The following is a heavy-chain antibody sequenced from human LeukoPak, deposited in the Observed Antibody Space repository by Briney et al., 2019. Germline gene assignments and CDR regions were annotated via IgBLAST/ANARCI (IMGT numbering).Heavy chain of an antibody. V-gene: IGHV3-7*01. J-gene: IGHJ4*02. D-gene: IGHD2-8*01. CDR2: IKQDGSEK. Sequence: PGGSLRLSCAASGFTFSRYWISWVRQAPGKGLEWVANIKQDGSEKYYVDSVKGRFTISRDNAKNSLYLQMNSLRGEDAAVYYCVRVSCTNGVCYGFDFWGQGTLVTVSS. CDR3: VRVSCTNGVCYGFDF. CDR1: GFTFSRYW.